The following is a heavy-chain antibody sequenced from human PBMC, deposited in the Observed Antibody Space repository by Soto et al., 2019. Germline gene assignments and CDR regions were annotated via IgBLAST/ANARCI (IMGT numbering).Heavy chain of an antibody. D-gene: IGHD3-3*01. V-gene: IGHV3-72*01. CDR2: IKNKSGGYTK. CDR1: GFSLSDHY. J-gene: IGHJ4*02. Sequence: EVQLVESGGGLVQPGGSLRLSCAASGFSLSDHYMDWVRQAPGKGLEWVGRIKNKSGGYTKEYAASVKGRFTISRDDSANSLDLQMDSLTSDDAAVYYCSEVKWSGYFLPWGQGTLVTVSS. CDR3: SEVKWSGYFLP.